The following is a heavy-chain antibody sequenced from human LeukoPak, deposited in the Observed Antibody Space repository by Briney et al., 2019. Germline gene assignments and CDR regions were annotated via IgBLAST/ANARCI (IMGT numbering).Heavy chain of an antibody. CDR2: IYHSGST. V-gene: IGHV4-38-2*02. Sequence: SETLSLTCTVSGYSISSGYYWGWIRQPPGKGLEWIGSIYHSGSTYYNPSLKSRVTISVDTSKNQFSLKLSSVTAADTAVYYCARDPGDSSGYYYPGLDYWGQGTLVTVSS. J-gene: IGHJ4*02. D-gene: IGHD3-22*01. CDR1: GYSISSGYY. CDR3: ARDPGDSSGYYYPGLDY.